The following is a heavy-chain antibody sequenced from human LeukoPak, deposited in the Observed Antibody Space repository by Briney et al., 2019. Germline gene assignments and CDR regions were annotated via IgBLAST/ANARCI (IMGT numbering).Heavy chain of an antibody. V-gene: IGHV1-69*13. J-gene: IGHJ4*02. CDR1: GGTFSSYA. CDR3: ASAHDYGDYEYHFDY. CDR2: IIPIFGTA. D-gene: IGHD4-17*01. Sequence: SVKVSCKASGGTFSSYAISWVRQAPGQGLEWMGGIIPIFGTANYAQKFQGRVTITADESTSTAYMELSSLRSEDTAVYYCASAHDYGDYEYHFDYWGQGTLVTVSS.